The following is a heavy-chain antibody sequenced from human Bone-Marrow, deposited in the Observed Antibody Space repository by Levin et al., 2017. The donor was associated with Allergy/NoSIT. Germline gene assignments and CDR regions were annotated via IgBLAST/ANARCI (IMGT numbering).Heavy chain of an antibody. D-gene: IGHD3-10*01. CDR2: IYPGDSDT. Sequence: GESLKISCQGSGYSFTSYWIAWVRQMPGKGLEWMGTIYPGDSDTKYSPSFQGQVTISVDKSITTAYLQWSSLKALDTAMYYCARRDGSGRYGGFDIWGQGNNVNVSS. CDR3: ARRDGSGRYGGFDI. V-gene: IGHV5-51*01. J-gene: IGHJ3*02. CDR1: GYSFTSYW.